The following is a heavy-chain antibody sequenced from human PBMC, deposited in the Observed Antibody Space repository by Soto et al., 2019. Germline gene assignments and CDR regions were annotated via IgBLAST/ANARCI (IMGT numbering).Heavy chain of an antibody. CDR2: IYPGDSDT. CDR3: ARFRGSYYRYYYGMDV. V-gene: IGHV5-51*01. Sequence: GESLKISCKGSGYSFTSYWIGWVRQMPGKGLEWMGIIYPGDSDTRYSPSFQGQVTISADKSISTAYLQWSSLKASDTAMYYCARFRGSYYRYYYGMDVWGQGTTVTVSS. J-gene: IGHJ6*02. CDR1: GYSFTSYW. D-gene: IGHD1-26*01.